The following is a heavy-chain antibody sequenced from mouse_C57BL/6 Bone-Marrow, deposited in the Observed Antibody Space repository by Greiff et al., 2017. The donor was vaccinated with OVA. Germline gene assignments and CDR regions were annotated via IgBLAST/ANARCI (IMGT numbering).Heavy chain of an antibody. J-gene: IGHJ4*01. Sequence: EVQGVESGEGLVKPGGSLKLSCAASGFTFSSYAMSWVRQTPEKRLEWVAYISSGGDYIYYADTVKGRFTISRDNARNTLYLQMSSLKSEDTAMYYCTRAGTAQATDYAMDYWGQGTSVTVSS. CDR1: GFTFSSYA. D-gene: IGHD3-2*02. CDR2: ISSGGDYI. CDR3: TRAGTAQATDYAMDY. V-gene: IGHV5-9-1*02.